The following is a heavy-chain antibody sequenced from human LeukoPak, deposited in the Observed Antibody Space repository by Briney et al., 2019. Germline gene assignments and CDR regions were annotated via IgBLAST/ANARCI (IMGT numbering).Heavy chain of an antibody. D-gene: IGHD1/OR15-1a*01. Sequence: PSETLSLTCTVSGGSISSYYWSWIRQPPGKGLEWIGYIHYSGSTNYNPSLKSRVTISVDTSKNQFSLKLSSVTAADTAVYYCARLYNWNNYYYGMDVWGQGTTVTVSS. CDR2: IHYSGST. J-gene: IGHJ6*02. V-gene: IGHV4-59*08. CDR1: GGSISSYY. CDR3: ARLYNWNNYYYGMDV.